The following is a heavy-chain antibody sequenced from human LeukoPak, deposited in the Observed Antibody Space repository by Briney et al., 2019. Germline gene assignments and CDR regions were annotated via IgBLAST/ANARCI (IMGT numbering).Heavy chain of an antibody. V-gene: IGHV3-48*02. CDR3: ARGEDHEVTYHDYVWGSYRSYWYFDL. CDR2: ISSSSSTI. J-gene: IGHJ2*01. Sequence: GGSLRLSCAASGFTFSSYSMNWVRQAPGKGLEWVSYISSSSSTIYYADSVKGRFTISRDNAKNSLYLQMNSLRDEDTAVYYCARGEDHEVTYHDYVWGSYRSYWYFDLWGRGTLVTVSS. CDR1: GFTFSSYS. D-gene: IGHD3-16*02.